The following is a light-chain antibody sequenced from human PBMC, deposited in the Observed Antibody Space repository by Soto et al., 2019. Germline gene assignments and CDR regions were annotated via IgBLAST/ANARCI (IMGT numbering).Light chain of an antibody. Sequence: EIVLTQSPATLSLSPGERATLSCRATHSVNNYLAWYQQKPGQAPRLLIFDVSNRTTGIPARFSGSGSGTDFTLTISSLEPEVSAVYFCQQRRSWPWLTFGGGTRVEIK. V-gene: IGKV3-11*01. CDR1: HSVNNY. CDR2: DVS. CDR3: QQRRSWPWLT. J-gene: IGKJ4*01.